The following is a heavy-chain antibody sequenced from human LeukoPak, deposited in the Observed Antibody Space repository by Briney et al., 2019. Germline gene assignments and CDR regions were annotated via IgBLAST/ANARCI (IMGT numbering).Heavy chain of an antibody. CDR1: GGSISSYY. V-gene: IGHV4-59*01. Sequence: NPSETLSLTCTVSGGSISSYYWSWIRQPPGKGLEWIGYIYYSGSTNYNPSLKSRVTISVDTSKNQFSLKLSSVTAADTAVYYCARGVCGGDCYGSVGDYYGMDVWGQGTTVTVSS. CDR3: ARGVCGGDCYGSVGDYYGMDV. D-gene: IGHD2-21*02. CDR2: IYYSGST. J-gene: IGHJ6*02.